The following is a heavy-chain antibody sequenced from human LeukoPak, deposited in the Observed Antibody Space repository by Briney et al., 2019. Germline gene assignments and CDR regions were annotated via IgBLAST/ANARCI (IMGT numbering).Heavy chain of an antibody. D-gene: IGHD1-26*01. CDR2: IWYDGSNK. J-gene: IGHJ4*02. CDR3: ATLIVGATRVGGDFDY. CDR1: GFTFSSYG. V-gene: IGHV3-33*01. Sequence: GGSLRLSCAASGFTFSSYGMHWVRQAPGKGLEWVAVIWYDGSNKYYADSVKGRLTISRDNSKNTLYLQMNSLRAEDTAVYYCATLIVGATRVGGDFDYWGQGTLVTVSS.